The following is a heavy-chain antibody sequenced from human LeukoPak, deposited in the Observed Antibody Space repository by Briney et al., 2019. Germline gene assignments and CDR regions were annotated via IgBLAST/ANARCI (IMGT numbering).Heavy chain of an antibody. CDR1: GFTFSSYG. J-gene: IGHJ5*02. CDR2: IRYDGSNK. Sequence: GGSLRLSCAASGFTFSSYGMHWVRQAPGKGLEWVAFIRYDGSNKYYADSVKGRFTISRDNSKNTLYLQMNSLRAEDTAVYYCARGASGIQLWFFDPWGQGTLVTVSS. D-gene: IGHD5-18*01. CDR3: ARGASGIQLWFFDP. V-gene: IGHV3-30*02.